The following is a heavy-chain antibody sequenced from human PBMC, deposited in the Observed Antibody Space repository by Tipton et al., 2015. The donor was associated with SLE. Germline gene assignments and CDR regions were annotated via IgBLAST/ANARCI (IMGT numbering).Heavy chain of an antibody. D-gene: IGHD3-16*01. CDR2: IYTSGST. V-gene: IGHV4-61*02. Sequence: PSLTCTVSGGSISSGSYYWSWIRQPAGKGLEWIGRIYTSGSTNYNPSLKSRVTISVDTSKNQFSLKLSSVTAADTAVYYCARFGVILDAFDIWGQGTMVTVSS. CDR3: ARFGVILDAFDI. CDR1: GGSISSGSYY. J-gene: IGHJ3*02.